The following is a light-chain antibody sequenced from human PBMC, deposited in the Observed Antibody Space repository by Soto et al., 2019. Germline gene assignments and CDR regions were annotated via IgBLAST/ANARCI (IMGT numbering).Light chain of an antibody. CDR2: GAS. J-gene: IGKJ1*01. CDR1: QSISSY. CDR3: EHGYSSPPCT. V-gene: IGKV1-39*01. Sequence: DIQMTQSPSSLSASVGDSVTITCRASQSISSYLNWYQREPGKAPKLLIYGASSLQSGVPSRFSGSGSGTDFTPTNSALQPEYVVTSDREHGYSSPPCTFSKGPKV.